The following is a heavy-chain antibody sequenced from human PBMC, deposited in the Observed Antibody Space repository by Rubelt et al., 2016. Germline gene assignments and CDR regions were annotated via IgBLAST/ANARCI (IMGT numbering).Heavy chain of an antibody. V-gene: IGHV3-7*02. CDR2: IKYDGSEK. D-gene: IGHD6-19*01. CDR1: GFTFSNYW. CDR3: ARGGSSGRGHFDY. J-gene: IGHJ4*02. Sequence: SCAGSGFTFSNYWMSWVRQAPGKGLEWVAYIKYDGSEKDYVDSVKGRFTISRDNAENSLYLQMNSLRAEDTAVYFCARGGSSGRGHFDYWAQGTLVTVSS.